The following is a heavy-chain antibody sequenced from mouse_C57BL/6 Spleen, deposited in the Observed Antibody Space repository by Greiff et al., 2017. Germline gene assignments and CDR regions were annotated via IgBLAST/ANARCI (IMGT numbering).Heavy chain of an antibody. V-gene: IGHV1-82*01. CDR3: AEMTAQDYYFDY. D-gene: IGHD3-2*02. Sequence: QVQLKESGPELVKPGASVKISCKASGYAFSSSWMNWVKQRPGKGLEWIGRIYPGDGDTNYNGKFKGKATLTANKSSSTAYMQLSSLTSEDSAVYFCAEMTAQDYYFDYWGQGTTLTVSS. J-gene: IGHJ2*01. CDR1: GYAFSSSW. CDR2: IYPGDGDT.